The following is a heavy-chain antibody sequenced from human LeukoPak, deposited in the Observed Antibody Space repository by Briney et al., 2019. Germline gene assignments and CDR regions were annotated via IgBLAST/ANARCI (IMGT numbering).Heavy chain of an antibody. Sequence: QPGGSLRLSCAASGFTFSNYWMHWVRQAPGKGLVWVSRIKSDGSRTDYADSVKGRFTISRDNAKNTLYLQMNSLRAEDTAVYYCARAVAGTDAFDIWGQGTMVTVSS. CDR2: IKSDGSRT. CDR1: GFTFSNYW. V-gene: IGHV3-74*01. CDR3: ARAVAGTDAFDI. J-gene: IGHJ3*02. D-gene: IGHD6-19*01.